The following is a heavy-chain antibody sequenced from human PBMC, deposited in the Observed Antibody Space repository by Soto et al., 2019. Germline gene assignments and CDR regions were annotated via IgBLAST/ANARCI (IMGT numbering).Heavy chain of an antibody. Sequence: GGSLRLSCAASGFTFDDYAMHWARQAPGKGLEWVSGISWNSDNIGYADSVKGRFTISRDNVKNSLYLQMNSLRAEDTALYYCAKDLYSNYGDAFDIWGQGTMVTVPS. CDR3: AKDLYSNYGDAFDI. CDR1: GFTFDDYA. J-gene: IGHJ3*02. V-gene: IGHV3-9*01. D-gene: IGHD4-4*01. CDR2: ISWNSDNI.